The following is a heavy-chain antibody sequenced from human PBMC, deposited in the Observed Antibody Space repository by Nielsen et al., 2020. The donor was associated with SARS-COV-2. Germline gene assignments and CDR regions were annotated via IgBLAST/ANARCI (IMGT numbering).Heavy chain of an antibody. CDR3: ARDDTVTMYYYSYYGMDV. D-gene: IGHD4-17*01. V-gene: IGHV1-46*01. Sequence: ASVKVSCKASGYTFTNYYMNWVRQAPGQGLEWMGIINTSDGSTTYAQKFQGRVTMTRDTSTRTVYMELRSLRSEDTAVYYCARDDTVTMYYYSYYGMDVWGQGTTVTVSS. J-gene: IGHJ6*02. CDR1: GYTFTNYY. CDR2: INTSDGST.